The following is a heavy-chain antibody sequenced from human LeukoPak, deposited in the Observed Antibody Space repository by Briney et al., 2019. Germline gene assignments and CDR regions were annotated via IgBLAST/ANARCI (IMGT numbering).Heavy chain of an antibody. CDR2: ISGSGGST. V-gene: IGHV3-23*01. Sequence: PGGSLRLSCAASGFTFSSYAMSWVRQAPGKGLEWVSIISGSGGSTYYADSVKGRFTISRDNSKNTLCFQMNSLRAEDTAVYYCAKQCGPYYDSSAYYSDYWGQGTLVTVSS. J-gene: IGHJ4*02. CDR1: GFTFSSYA. CDR3: AKQCGPYYDSSAYYSDY. D-gene: IGHD3-22*01.